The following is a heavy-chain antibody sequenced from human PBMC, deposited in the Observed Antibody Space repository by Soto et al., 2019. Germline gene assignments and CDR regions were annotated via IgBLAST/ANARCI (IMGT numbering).Heavy chain of an antibody. Sequence: GRSLRLSCAPSGFTFGKYWMDWVRQAPGKGLVWVSRINDNATTIDYADSVKGRFTISRDNAKNTLYRQMNSLKVEDKSVYYWTRGGVEPFDFWGQGALVTVSS. D-gene: IGHD3-3*01. CDR1: GFTFGKYW. V-gene: IGHV3-74*01. J-gene: IGHJ4*02. CDR3: TRGGVEPFDF. CDR2: INDNATTI.